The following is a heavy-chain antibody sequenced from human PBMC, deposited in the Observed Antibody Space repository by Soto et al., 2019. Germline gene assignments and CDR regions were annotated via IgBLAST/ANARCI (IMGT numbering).Heavy chain of an antibody. D-gene: IGHD4-17*01. CDR1: GGSIISGGCS. CDR2: IYHSGST. CDR3: ARSRGPAMTTVVTRLGY. J-gene: IGHJ4*02. Sequence: TSETLCLTCAVSGGSIISGGCSWSWIRQPPGKGLEWIGYIYHSGSTYYNPSLKSRVTISVDTSKNQFSLKLSSVTAADTAVYYCARSRGPAMTTVVTRLGYWGQGTLVTVSS. V-gene: IGHV4-30-2*05.